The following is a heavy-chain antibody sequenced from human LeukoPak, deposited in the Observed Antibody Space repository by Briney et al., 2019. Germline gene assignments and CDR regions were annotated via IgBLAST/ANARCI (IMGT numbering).Heavy chain of an antibody. Sequence: ASVKVSCKASGYTFTGYYTHWVRQAPGQGLEWMGWINPNSGGTNYAQKFQGRVTMTRDTSISTAYMELSRLRSDDTAVYYCARDNSVGDNAWWFDPWGQGTLVTVSS. V-gene: IGHV1-2*02. CDR1: GYTFTGYY. D-gene: IGHD1-26*01. J-gene: IGHJ5*02. CDR2: INPNSGGT. CDR3: ARDNSVGDNAWWFDP.